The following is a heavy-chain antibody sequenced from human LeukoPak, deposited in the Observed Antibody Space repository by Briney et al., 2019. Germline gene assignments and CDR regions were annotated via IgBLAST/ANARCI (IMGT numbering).Heavy chain of an antibody. V-gene: IGHV1-46*01. CDR1: GYTFTDYY. CDR2: INPSSGDT. J-gene: IGHJ4*02. Sequence: ASVKVSCKASGYTFTDYYMHWVRQAPGQGLEWMGIINPSSGDTTYAQKFRGRATMTRGTSTSTVYMELSSLRSEDTAVYYCATEKYCSRTSCSGSFDYWGQGTLVTVSS. CDR3: ATEKYCSRTSCSGSFDY. D-gene: IGHD2-2*01.